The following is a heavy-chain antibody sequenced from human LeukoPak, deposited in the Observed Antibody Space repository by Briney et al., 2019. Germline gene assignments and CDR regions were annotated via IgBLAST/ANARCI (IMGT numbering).Heavy chain of an antibody. J-gene: IGHJ2*01. CDR1: GYTFTSYY. D-gene: IGHD3-10*01. CDR2: INPSGGST. CDR3: ARDSTMVRGVQDWYFDL. V-gene: IGHV1-46*01. Sequence: APVKVSCKASGYTFTSYYMHWVRQAPGQGLEWMGIINPSGGSTSYAQKFQGRVTMTRDTSTSTVYMELSSLRSEDTAVYYCARDSTMVRGVQDWYFDLWGRGTLVTVSS.